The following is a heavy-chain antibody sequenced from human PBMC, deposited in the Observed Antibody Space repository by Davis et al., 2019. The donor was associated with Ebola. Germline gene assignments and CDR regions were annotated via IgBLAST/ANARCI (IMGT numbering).Heavy chain of an antibody. Sequence: ASVKVSCKVSGYTLTELSMHWVRQAPGKGLEWMGGFDPEDGETIYAQKFQGRVTMTTDTSTSTAYMELRSLRSDDTAVYYCAREIGIAAAGTWDYGMDVWGQGTTVTVSS. CDR1: GYTLTELS. J-gene: IGHJ6*02. CDR3: AREIGIAAAGTWDYGMDV. V-gene: IGHV1-24*01. CDR2: FDPEDGET. D-gene: IGHD6-13*01.